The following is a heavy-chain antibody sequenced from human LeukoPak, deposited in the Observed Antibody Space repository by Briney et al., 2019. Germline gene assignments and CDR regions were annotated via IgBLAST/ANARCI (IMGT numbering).Heavy chain of an antibody. CDR3: ARGGEYGSGSYFKY. J-gene: IGHJ4*02. Sequence: PSETLSLTCAVHGGSFSGYYWSWIRQPPGKGLEWIGEINHSGSTNYNPSLKSRVTISVDTSKNQFSLKLNSVTAADTAVYSCARGGEYGSGSYFKYWGQGTLVTVSS. CDR2: INHSGST. D-gene: IGHD3-10*01. CDR1: GGSFSGYY. V-gene: IGHV4-34*01.